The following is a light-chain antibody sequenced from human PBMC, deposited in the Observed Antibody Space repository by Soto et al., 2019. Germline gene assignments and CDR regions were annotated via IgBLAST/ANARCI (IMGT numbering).Light chain of an antibody. J-gene: IGLJ2*01. Sequence: QSALTQPPSASGSLGQSVTISCTGTSSDVGGYNYVSWHQQHPGKATKVMIYEVTKRPPGVPDRFSGSKSGNTASLTVSGLQAEDEADYYCSSFAGGGNPVLLGGGTKVTVL. CDR3: SSFAGGGNPVL. CDR1: SSDVGGYNY. CDR2: EVT. V-gene: IGLV2-8*01.